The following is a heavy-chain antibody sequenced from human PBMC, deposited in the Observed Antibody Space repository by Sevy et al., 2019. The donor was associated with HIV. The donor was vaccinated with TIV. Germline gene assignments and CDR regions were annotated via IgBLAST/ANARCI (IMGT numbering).Heavy chain of an antibody. CDR1: GYTLTELS. D-gene: IGHD3-10*01. J-gene: IGHJ6*02. CDR2: FDPEDGET. V-gene: IGHV1-24*01. CDR3: ATGSSIVRGGIGAGYYYGMDV. Sequence: ASVKVSCKVSGYTLTELSMHWVRQAPGKGLEWMGGFDPEDGETIYAQKFQGRVTMTEDTSTDTAYMELSSLRSEDTVVYYCATGSSIVRGGIGAGYYYGMDVWGQGTTVTVSS.